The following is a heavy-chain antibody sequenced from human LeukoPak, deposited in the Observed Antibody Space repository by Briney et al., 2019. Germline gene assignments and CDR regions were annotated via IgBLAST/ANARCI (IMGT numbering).Heavy chain of an antibody. D-gene: IGHD5-24*01. J-gene: IGHJ3*02. CDR1: GYIFTTYG. CDR3: ARTVEMATIRRGGAFDI. Sequence: ASVKVSCKASGYIFTTYGISWVRQAPGQGLEWMGGIIPIFGTANYAQKFQGRVTITADESTSTAYMELSSLRSEDTAVYYCARTVEMATIRRGGAFDIWGQGTMVTVSS. CDR2: IIPIFGTA. V-gene: IGHV1-69*13.